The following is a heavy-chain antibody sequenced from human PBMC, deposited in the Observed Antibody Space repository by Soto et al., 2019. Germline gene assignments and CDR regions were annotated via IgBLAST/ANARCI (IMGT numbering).Heavy chain of an antibody. CDR2: INRDGSTT. D-gene: IGHD3-9*01. CDR1: GFPFDGHW. J-gene: IGHJ5*02. Sequence: WGSLRLSXAASGFPFDGHWMHWVRQAPGKGLVWVSRINRDGSTTSHAESVKGRFTISRDNARNTLFLQMNSLTVEDTAVYYCTREAMTGNWFDPWGQGTLVTVSS. CDR3: TREAMTGNWFDP. V-gene: IGHV3-74*01.